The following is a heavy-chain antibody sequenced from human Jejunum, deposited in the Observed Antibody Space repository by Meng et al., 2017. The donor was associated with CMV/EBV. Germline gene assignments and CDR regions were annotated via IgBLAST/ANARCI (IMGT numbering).Heavy chain of an antibody. CDR3: AKYAKGVRSGNIYAMDV. Sequence: STMSWVRQAPGKGLEWVSMIYSNGIDTYYADSVKGRFITSRDNSKNMLYLQINSLRAEDTAVYYCAKYAKGVRSGNIYAMDVWGQGTTVTVSS. CDR1: ST. D-gene: IGHD2-8*01. CDR2: IYSNGIDT. V-gene: IGHV3-23*03. J-gene: IGHJ6*01.